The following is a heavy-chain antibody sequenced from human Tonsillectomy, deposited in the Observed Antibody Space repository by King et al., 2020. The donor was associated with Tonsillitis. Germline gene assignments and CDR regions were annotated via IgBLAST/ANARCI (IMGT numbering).Heavy chain of an antibody. Sequence: VQLVESGGGLVQPGGSLRLSCAASGFTFSSYEMNWVRQAPGKGLDWVSYISSSGSTIYYADSVKGRFTISRDNAKNSLYLQMNSLRAEDTAVYYCARVKVMEAQPQGSEDVWGKGTTVTVSS. CDR3: ARVKVMEAQPQGSEDV. J-gene: IGHJ6*04. V-gene: IGHV3-48*03. D-gene: IGHD2-8*01. CDR2: ISSSGSTI. CDR1: GFTFSSYE.